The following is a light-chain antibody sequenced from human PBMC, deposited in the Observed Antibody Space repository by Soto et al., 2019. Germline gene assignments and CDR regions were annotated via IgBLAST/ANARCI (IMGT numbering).Light chain of an antibody. Sequence: QSVLTQPPSVSGAPGQRVTISCTGSSSNIGADYDVHWYRQLPGTAPKLLIYTNNNRPSGVPDRFSGSKSGSSASLAISGLQAEDEADYYCQSYDTSLSAYVFGTGTKVTVL. V-gene: IGLV1-40*01. J-gene: IGLJ1*01. CDR3: QSYDTSLSAYV. CDR2: TNN. CDR1: SSNIGADYD.